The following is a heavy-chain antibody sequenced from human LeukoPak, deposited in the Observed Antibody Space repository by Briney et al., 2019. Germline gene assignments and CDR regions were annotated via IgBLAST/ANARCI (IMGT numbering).Heavy chain of an antibody. CDR1: GFTFSSYA. CDR3: AKDLTMIVVVTFFDY. V-gene: IGHV3-23*01. J-gene: IGHJ4*02. CDR2: ISGSGGST. Sequence: GGSLRLSCAASGFTFSSYAMSWVRQAPGKGLEWVSAISGSGGSTYYADSVKGRFTISRDNSKNTLYLQVNSLRAEDTAVYYCAKDLTMIVVVTFFDYWGQGTLVTVSS. D-gene: IGHD3-22*01.